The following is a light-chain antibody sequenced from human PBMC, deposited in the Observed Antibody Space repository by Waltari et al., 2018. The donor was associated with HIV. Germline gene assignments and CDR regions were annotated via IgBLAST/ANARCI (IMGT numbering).Light chain of an antibody. J-gene: IGLJ3*02. V-gene: IGLV7-46*01. Sequence: QAVVTQEPSVTVSPGGTVTLTCGSSTGAVTSGHSPYWFQQKPGQAPRTLLFDTSNQHSWTPARFSGSLLGGKAALTLSGAQPEDEAEYYCLLSYTGDWVFGGGTKLTVL. CDR1: TGAVTSGHS. CDR2: DTS. CDR3: LLSYTGDWV.